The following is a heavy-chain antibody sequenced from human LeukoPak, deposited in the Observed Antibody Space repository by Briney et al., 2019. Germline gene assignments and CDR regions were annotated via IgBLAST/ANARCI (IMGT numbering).Heavy chain of an antibody. Sequence: GGSLRLSCAASGFTFSSYAMSWVRQALGKGLEWVSGIIDSGESTYYANFAKGRFTISRDNSNNTLYLQMNSLRAEDTAVYYCAKLGGQELHNYYVAVCGKGTTVAVSS. V-gene: IGHV3-23*01. D-gene: IGHD3-16*01. J-gene: IGHJ6*03. CDR2: IIDSGEST. CDR1: GFTFSSYA. CDR3: AKLGGQELHNYYVAV.